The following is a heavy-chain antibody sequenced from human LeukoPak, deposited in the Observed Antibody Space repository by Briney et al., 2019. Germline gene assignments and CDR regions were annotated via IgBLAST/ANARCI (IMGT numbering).Heavy chain of an antibody. J-gene: IGHJ4*02. CDR2: IFPGNSNT. Sequence: GESLKISCKGSGYSFTNYWIAWVRQMPGKGLEWMGFIFPGNSNTRYSPSFQGQVTISADKSISTAYLQWSSLKASDTAMYYCARLLALAATGDHWGQGTLVTVSS. CDR1: GYSFTNYW. D-gene: IGHD6-13*01. V-gene: IGHV5-51*01. CDR3: ARLLALAATGDH.